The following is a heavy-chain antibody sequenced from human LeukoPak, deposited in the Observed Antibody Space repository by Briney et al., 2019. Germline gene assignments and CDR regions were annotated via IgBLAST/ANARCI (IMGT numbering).Heavy chain of an antibody. CDR3: ARAASYNYNNRPYLFDS. Sequence: GGSLRLSCAASGLTFDDSAMHWVRQAPGKGLEWVSGIGAFGDTYYGVAVRGRFTISRDKAKNSLYLQMNSLGAGDTAVYFCARAASYNYNNRPYLFDSWGQGTLVAVSS. CDR2: IGAFGDT. J-gene: IGHJ4*02. CDR1: GLTFDDSA. V-gene: IGHV3-13*01. D-gene: IGHD3-10*01.